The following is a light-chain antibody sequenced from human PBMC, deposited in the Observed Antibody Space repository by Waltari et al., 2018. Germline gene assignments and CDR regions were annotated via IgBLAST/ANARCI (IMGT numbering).Light chain of an antibody. CDR3: LQYSSSPWT. CDR1: QSISSW. V-gene: IGKV1D-16*01. CDR2: KAS. Sequence: DIQMTQSPSSLYASVGDTVTITCRASQSISSWLDWYQQKPGKAPKLLIYKASNLQSGIPSRFSGSGSGTDFTLTISSLEPEDFATYYCLQYSSSPWTFGQGTKVEIE. J-gene: IGKJ1*01.